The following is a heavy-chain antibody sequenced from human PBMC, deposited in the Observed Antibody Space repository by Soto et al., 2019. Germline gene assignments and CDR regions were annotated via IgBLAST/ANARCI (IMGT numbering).Heavy chain of an antibody. CDR2: IYYSGST. J-gene: IGHJ4*02. CDR1: GGSISSGGYY. CDR3: ARSRVGYYDSSGYYYYFDY. V-gene: IGHV4-31*03. Sequence: SETLSLTCTVSGGSISSGGYYWIWIRQHPGKGLEWIGYIYYSGSTYYNPSLKSRVTISVDTSKNQFSLKLSSVTAADTAVYYCARSRVGYYDSSGYYYYFDYWGQGTLVTVSS. D-gene: IGHD3-22*01.